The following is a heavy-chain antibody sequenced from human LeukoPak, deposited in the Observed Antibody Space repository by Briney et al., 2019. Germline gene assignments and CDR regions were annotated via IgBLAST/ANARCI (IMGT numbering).Heavy chain of an antibody. CDR3: ATSYFDILTGYRPLSY. V-gene: IGHV1-69*06. CDR1: GGTFSSYA. D-gene: IGHD3-9*01. Sequence: SVKVSCKASGGTFSSYAISWVRQAPGQGLEWVGGIIPIFGTANYAQKFQGRVTITADKSTSTAYMELSSLRSEDTAMYYCATSYFDILTGYRPLSYWGQGTLVTVSS. J-gene: IGHJ4*02. CDR2: IIPIFGTA.